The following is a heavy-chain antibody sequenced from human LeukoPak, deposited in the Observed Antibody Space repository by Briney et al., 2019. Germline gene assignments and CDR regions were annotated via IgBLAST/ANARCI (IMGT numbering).Heavy chain of an antibody. CDR2: INHSGST. D-gene: IGHD3-22*01. CDR1: GGSFSGYY. J-gene: IGHJ4*02. Sequence: SETLSLTCAVYGGSFSGYYWSWIRQPPGKGLEWIGEINHSGSTNYNPSLKSRVTISVDTSKNQFSLKLSSVTAADTAVYYCARVDYDSSGPVDYWGQGTLVTVSS. CDR3: ARVDYDSSGPVDY. V-gene: IGHV4-34*01.